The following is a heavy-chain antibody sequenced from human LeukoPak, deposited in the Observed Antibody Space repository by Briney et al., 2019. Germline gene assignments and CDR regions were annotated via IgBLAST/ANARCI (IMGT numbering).Heavy chain of an antibody. J-gene: IGHJ6*02. V-gene: IGHV1-69*13. CDR1: GGTFSSYA. Sequence: GASVKVSCKASGGTFSSYAISWVRQAPGQGLEWTGGIIPIFGTANYAQKFQGRVTITADESTSTAYMELSSLRSEDTAVYYCARVTLGYSRSGDNYYYYGMDVWGQGTTVSVSS. CDR2: IIPIFGTA. D-gene: IGHD6-13*01. CDR3: ARVTLGYSRSGDNYYYYGMDV.